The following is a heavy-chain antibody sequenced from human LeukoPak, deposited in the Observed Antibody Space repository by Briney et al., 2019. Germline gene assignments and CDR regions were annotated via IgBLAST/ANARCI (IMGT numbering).Heavy chain of an antibody. V-gene: IGHV1-8*01. CDR2: MNPNSGNT. J-gene: IGHJ4*02. D-gene: IGHD2-2*01. CDR1: GYTFTSYD. Sequence: ASVKVSCKASGYTFTSYDINWVRQATGQGLGWMGWMNPNSGNTGYAQEFQGRVTMTRNTSISTAYMEVSSLTSEDTAVYYCARTCSGTSCADFDYWGQGSLVTVSS. CDR3: ARTCSGTSCADFDY.